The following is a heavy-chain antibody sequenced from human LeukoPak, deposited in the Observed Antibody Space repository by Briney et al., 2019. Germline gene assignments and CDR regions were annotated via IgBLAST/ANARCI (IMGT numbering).Heavy chain of an antibody. CDR3: AKDRTYCTNAICYNAFDI. Sequence: GGSLRLSCAASGFTFSSCAMSWVRQAPGKGLEWVSTISGSGGSTYYADSGKGRFTVSRDNSKNTLYLQMNSLRAEDTAVYYCAKDRTYCTNAICYNAFDIWGQGTMITVSS. CDR2: ISGSGGST. CDR1: GFTFSSCA. V-gene: IGHV3-23*01. D-gene: IGHD2-8*01. J-gene: IGHJ3*02.